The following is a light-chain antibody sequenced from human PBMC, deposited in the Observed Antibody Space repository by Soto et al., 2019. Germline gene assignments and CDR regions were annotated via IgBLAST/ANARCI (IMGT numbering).Light chain of an antibody. CDR1: QSISSW. Sequence: DIQMTQSPSTLSASVGDRFTITCRASQSISSWLAWYQQKPGKAPKLLIYDASSLENGVPSRFSGSASGTDFTLTISSLQPYDFATYYCQQYNSYSPRTFGQGTKVDIK. CDR3: QQYNSYSPRT. J-gene: IGKJ1*01. CDR2: DAS. V-gene: IGKV1-5*01.